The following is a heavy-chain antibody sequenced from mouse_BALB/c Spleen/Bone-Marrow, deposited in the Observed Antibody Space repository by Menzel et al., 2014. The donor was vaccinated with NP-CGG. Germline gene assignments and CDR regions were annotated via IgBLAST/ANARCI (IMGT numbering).Heavy chain of an antibody. J-gene: IGHJ4*01. CDR2: ISNGSSTI. CDR1: GFTFSSFG. D-gene: IGHD1-1*01. V-gene: IGHV5-17*02. CDR3: ARDYGYAMDY. Sequence: EVQRVESGGGLVQPGGSRKLSCAASGFTFSSFGMHWVRQAPEKGLEWVAYISNGSSTIYYADTVKGRFTISRDNPKNTLFLQMTSLRSEDTAMYYCARDYGYAMDYWGQGTSVTVSS.